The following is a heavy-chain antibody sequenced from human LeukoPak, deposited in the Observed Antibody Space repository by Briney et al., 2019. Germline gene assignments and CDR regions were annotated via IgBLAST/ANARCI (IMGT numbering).Heavy chain of an antibody. J-gene: IGHJ4*02. D-gene: IGHD3-16*01. CDR3: ARDFVWAVDY. Sequence: GASVKVSCKAFGFTFSSYHIHWVRQAPGQRLEWMGIIKPRDDSTIYAQKFQGRLIMTRDTSTSTAYMELSSLRSDDTALYYCARDFVWAVDYWGQGSLVTVSS. CDR1: GFTFSSYH. V-gene: IGHV1-46*01. CDR2: IKPRDDST.